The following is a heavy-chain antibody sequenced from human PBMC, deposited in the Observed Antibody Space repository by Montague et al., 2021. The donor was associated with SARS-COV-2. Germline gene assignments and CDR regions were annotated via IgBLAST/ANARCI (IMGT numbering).Heavy chain of an antibody. V-gene: IGHV4-59*01. CDR3: AREGRWNWFDP. D-gene: IGHD5-24*01. CDR2: IYYRGST. Sequence: SETLSLTCTVSGGSINSSYWNWIRQPPGRGLEWIGYIYYRGSTNYNPSLETRVTLSVDPSKNQFSLKLSSVTAADTAVYYCAREGRWNWFDPWGQGTLVIVSS. J-gene: IGHJ5*02. CDR1: GGSINSSY.